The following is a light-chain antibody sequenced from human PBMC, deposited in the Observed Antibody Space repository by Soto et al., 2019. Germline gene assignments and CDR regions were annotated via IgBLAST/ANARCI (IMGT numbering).Light chain of an antibody. V-gene: IGLV2-11*01. CDR2: DAN. CDR1: TCDVGAYNF. J-gene: IGLJ3*02. Sequence: QSALTQPRSVSGSPGQSVTISCTGTTCDVGAYNFFSWYQLHPGKAPKLMIYDANKRPSGVPDRFSASKSGNTASLTISGLQAEDAADYYCCSYAGSYTWVFGGGTKLTV. CDR3: CSYAGSYTWV.